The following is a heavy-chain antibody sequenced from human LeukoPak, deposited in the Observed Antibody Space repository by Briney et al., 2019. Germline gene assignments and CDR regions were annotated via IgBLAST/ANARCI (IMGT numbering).Heavy chain of an antibody. V-gene: IGHV3-9*01. CDR3: AKDMGGGYSYGYSYFDY. D-gene: IGHD5-18*01. Sequence: PGRSLRLSCAASGFTLDEYAMHWVRQAPGKGLEWVSGISWNSGSIGYADSEKGRFTISRDNAKNSLYLQMNSLRAEDTALYYCAKDMGGGYSYGYSYFDYWGQGTLVTVSS. CDR1: GFTLDEYA. CDR2: ISWNSGSI. J-gene: IGHJ4*02.